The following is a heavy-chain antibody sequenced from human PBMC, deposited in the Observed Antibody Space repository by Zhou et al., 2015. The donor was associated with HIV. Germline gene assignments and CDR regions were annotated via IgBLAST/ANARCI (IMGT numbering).Heavy chain of an antibody. J-gene: IGHJ4*02. CDR3: ARDYVTMVRGVIIPNQPSPRFDY. V-gene: IGHV1-69*08. CDR2: IIPILGIA. CDR1: GGTFSSYT. Sequence: QVQLVQSGAEVKKPGSSVKVSCKASGGTFSSYTISWVRQAPGQGLEWMGRIIPILGIANYAQKFQGRVTITADKSTSTAYMELSSLRSEDTAVYYCARDYVTMVRGVIIPNQPSPRFDYWGQGTLVTVSS. D-gene: IGHD3-10*01.